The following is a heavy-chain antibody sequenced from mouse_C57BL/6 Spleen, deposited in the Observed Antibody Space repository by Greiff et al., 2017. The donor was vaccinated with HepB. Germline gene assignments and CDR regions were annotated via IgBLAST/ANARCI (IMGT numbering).Heavy chain of an antibody. Sequence: VQLQQPGAELVMPGASVKLSCKASGYTFTSYWMHWVKQRPGQGLEWIGEIDPSDSYTNYNQKFKGKSTLTVDKSSSTAYMQISSLTSEDSAVYYCARGGTGSDYCGQGTTLTVSS. CDR1: GYTFTSYW. CDR3: ARGGTGSDY. V-gene: IGHV1-69*01. J-gene: IGHJ2*01. D-gene: IGHD2-2*01. CDR2: IDPSDSYT.